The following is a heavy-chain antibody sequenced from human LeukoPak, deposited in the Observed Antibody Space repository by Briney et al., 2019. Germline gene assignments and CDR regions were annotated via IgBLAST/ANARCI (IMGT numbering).Heavy chain of an antibody. CDR2: IKQDGSET. CDR3: ARDRQIAY. CDR1: GFTFSNYW. Sequence: GGSLRLSCAAAGFTFSNYWLTWVRQAPGQGLEWVANIKQDGSETHYVDSVKGPFTISRDNAKNSLYLRMNSLRAEDTAVYYCARDRQIAYWGQGTLVTVSS. J-gene: IGHJ4*02. V-gene: IGHV3-7*01.